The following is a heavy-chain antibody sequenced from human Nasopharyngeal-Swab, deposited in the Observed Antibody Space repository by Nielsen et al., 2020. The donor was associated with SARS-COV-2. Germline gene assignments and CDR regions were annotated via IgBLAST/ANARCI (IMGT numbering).Heavy chain of an antibody. D-gene: IGHD3-10*01. CDR3: ARDLLWFGEFGYFDV. J-gene: IGHJ2*01. V-gene: IGHV4-4*07. CDR1: GVSFSPYH. Sequence: SETLSLTCAVSGVSFSPYHWSWIRQAPGKGLEWIGRIYSAGNTNYNESFRGRATISIDTSRGQFSLRLTSVTVADSAVYYCARDLLWFGEFGYFDVWGRGAHVTVS. CDR2: IYSAGNT.